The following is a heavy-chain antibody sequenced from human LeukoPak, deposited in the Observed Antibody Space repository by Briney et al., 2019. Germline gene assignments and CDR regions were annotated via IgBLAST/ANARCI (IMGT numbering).Heavy chain of an antibody. D-gene: IGHD6-6*01. CDR3: AIYSSSSPYFDY. Sequence: GGSLRLSCAASGFTFSSYAMNWVRQAPGKGLEWVSAISGSGGSTYYADSVKGRFTISRDNSKNTLYLQMNSLRAEDTAVYYCAIYSSSSPYFDYWGQGTLVTVSS. CDR1: GFTFSSYA. V-gene: IGHV3-23*01. CDR2: ISGSGGST. J-gene: IGHJ4*02.